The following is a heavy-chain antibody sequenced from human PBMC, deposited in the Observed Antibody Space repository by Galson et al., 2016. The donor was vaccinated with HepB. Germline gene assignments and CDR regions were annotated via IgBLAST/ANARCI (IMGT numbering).Heavy chain of an antibody. CDR2: MNPNNDDT. J-gene: IGHJ6*02. CDR3: ARVMKEHTRSKYYSHYYGMDV. CDR1: GYAFTSYE. D-gene: IGHD1-26*01. V-gene: IGHV1-8*01. Sequence: SVKVSCKASGYAFTSYEINWVRQATGQGLEWMGWMNPNNDDTGFAQKFQGRVTITWNTSISTAYMELSSLRSEDTAVYYCARVMKEHTRSKYYSHYYGMDVWGQGTTVTVSS.